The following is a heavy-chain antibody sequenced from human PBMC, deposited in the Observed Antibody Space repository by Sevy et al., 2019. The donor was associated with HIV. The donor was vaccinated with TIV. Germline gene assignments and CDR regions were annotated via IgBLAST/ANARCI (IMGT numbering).Heavy chain of an antibody. CDR2: ISSNGDNA. D-gene: IGHD3-9*01. CDR3: ARVPEWELTSFLSH. Sequence: GGSLRLSCAASGFAFRTYAFHWVRQAPGRGLEWVGLISSNGDNAFYANSVRGRFPISRDNSMNTLYLELNNLTPDDTAVYYCARVPEWELTSFLSHWGQGTLVTVSS. V-gene: IGHV3-30-3*01. CDR1: GFAFRTYA. J-gene: IGHJ4*02.